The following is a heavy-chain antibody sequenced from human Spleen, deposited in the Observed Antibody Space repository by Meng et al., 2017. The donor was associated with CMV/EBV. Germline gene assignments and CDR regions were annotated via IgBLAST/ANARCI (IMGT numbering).Heavy chain of an antibody. CDR2: IYYSGRSYSGDT. CDR3: ARDQPTGWLQNRFEY. Sequence: YWTWIRQPPGKGLEWIGYIYYSGRSYSGDTTYNPSLKSRVTISVDMSKNQFSLKLTSTTAADTAVYYCARDQPTGWLQNRFEYWGQGTSVTVSS. J-gene: IGHJ4*02. CDR1: Y. V-gene: IGHV4-61*06. D-gene: IGHD5-24*01.